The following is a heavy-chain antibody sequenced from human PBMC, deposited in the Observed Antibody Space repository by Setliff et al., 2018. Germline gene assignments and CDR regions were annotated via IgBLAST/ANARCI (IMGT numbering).Heavy chain of an antibody. CDR2: IGGSGAI. CDR1: GFTFSTYA. D-gene: IGHD1-1*01. CDR3: ARTTGYRLEGDFDY. V-gene: IGHV3-23*01. J-gene: IGHJ4*02. Sequence: GGSLRLSCAASGFTFSTYAMSWVRQAPGKGLEWVSAIGGSGAISYADSVKGRFTVSRDNSKNSLYLQMTSLRAEDTAIYYCARTTGYRLEGDFDYWGQGTLVTVSS.